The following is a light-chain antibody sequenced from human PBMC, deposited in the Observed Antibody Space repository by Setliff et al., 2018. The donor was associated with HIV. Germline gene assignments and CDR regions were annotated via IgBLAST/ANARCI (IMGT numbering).Light chain of an antibody. Sequence: QSVLTQPPSVSGAPGQRVTISCTGSSSNIGAGFDVHWYLQFPGTAPKLLIYDNNKRPSGIPDRFSGSKSGTSATLGITGLQTGDEADYYCGTWDSSLSAYVFGTGTKVTVL. CDR2: DNN. CDR3: GTWDSSLSAYV. V-gene: IGLV1-51*01. CDR1: SSNIGAGFD. J-gene: IGLJ1*01.